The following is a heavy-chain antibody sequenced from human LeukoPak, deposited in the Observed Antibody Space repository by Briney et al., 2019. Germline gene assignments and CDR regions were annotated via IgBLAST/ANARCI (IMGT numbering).Heavy chain of an antibody. J-gene: IGHJ4*02. V-gene: IGHV4-59*08. D-gene: IGHD6-6*01. Sequence: SETLSLTCTVSGDSITNYYWGWIRQPPGRGLEWIGFVSHSGDTDTNPSLKSRVTISLDTSKRFFSLKLTSATAADTAVYYCARGVGARSSNFDYWGQGTLVTVSS. CDR1: GDSITNYY. CDR3: ARGVGARSSNFDY. CDR2: VSHSGDT.